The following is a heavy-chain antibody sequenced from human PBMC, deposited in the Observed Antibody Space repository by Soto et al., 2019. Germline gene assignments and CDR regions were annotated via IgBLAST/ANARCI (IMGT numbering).Heavy chain of an antibody. D-gene: IGHD3-3*02. J-gene: IGHJ4*02. CDR1: GGSLTNYY. CDR3: ARTLIAFFHGTIDY. CDR2: IYFTGST. V-gene: IGHV4-59*08. Sequence: PSETLSLTCTVSGGSLTNYYWNWIRQPPGKQLEWIGSIYFTGSTSYNPSLKSRVTISVDTSQNQFSLKVSSVTAADTATYYCARTLIAFFHGTIDYWGQGTLVTVSS.